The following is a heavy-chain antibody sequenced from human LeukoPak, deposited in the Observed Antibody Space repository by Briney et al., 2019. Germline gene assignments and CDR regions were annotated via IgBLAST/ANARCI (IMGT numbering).Heavy chain of an antibody. Sequence: ASVKVSCKASGYTFTSYDINWVRQATGQGLEWMGWMNPNSGNTGYAQKFQGRVTMTRNTSISTAYMELSSLRSEDTAVYYCARGGAGRGNDAVNWFDPWGQGTLVTVSS. CDR3: ARGGAGRGNDAVNWFDP. J-gene: IGHJ5*02. CDR1: GYTFTSYD. V-gene: IGHV1-8*02. CDR2: MNPNSGNT. D-gene: IGHD5-12*01.